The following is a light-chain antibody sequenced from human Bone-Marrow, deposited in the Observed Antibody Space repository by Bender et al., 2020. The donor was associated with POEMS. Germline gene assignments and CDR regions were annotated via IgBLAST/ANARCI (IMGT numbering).Light chain of an antibody. V-gene: IGLV2-14*03. CDR3: CSYKPSSTVV. J-gene: IGLJ2*01. Sequence: QSALTQPVSVSGSPGQSIPISCTGTSSDVGAYDYVSWFQQYPGKAPKLVLYDVRKRPSGVPDRFSGSRSGNTASLTISGLQAEDEADYHCCSYKPSSTVVFGGGTKVTVL. CDR1: SSDVGAYDY. CDR2: DVR.